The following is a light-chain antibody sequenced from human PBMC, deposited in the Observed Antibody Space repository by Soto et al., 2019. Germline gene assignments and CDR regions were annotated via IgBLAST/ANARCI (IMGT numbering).Light chain of an antibody. CDR1: QSVSGS. V-gene: IGKV3-15*01. CDR2: GAS. J-gene: IGKJ1*01. Sequence: EIVMTQSPVTLSVSPGERATLSCRASQSVSGSLAWYQQKPGQAPRLLMYGASTRATGIPTKFSGSGSGTDFTLTISSLQSDDFASYYCQQYNMWPRTFGQGTKVEIK. CDR3: QQYNMWPRT.